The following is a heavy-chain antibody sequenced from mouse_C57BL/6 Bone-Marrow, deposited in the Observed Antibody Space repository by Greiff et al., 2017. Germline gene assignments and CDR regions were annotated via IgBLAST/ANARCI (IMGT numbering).Heavy chain of an antibody. Sequence: EVKLEESGGGLVKPGGSLKLSCAASGFTFSSYAMSWVRQTPEKRLEWVATISDGGSYTYYPDNVKGRFTISRDNAKNNLYLQMSHLKSEDTAMYYCARALYYYGSSYVLYFDVWGTGTTVTVSS. CDR2: ISDGGSYT. CDR3: ARALYYYGSSYVLYFDV. D-gene: IGHD1-1*01. J-gene: IGHJ1*03. CDR1: GFTFSSYA. V-gene: IGHV5-4*03.